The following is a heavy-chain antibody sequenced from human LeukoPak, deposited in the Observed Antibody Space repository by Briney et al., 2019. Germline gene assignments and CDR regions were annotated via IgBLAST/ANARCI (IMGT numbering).Heavy chain of an antibody. V-gene: IGHV3-23*01. Sequence: GGSLRLSCAASGFTFSSYAMSWVRQAPGKGLEWVSAISGSGGSTYYADSVKGRFTISRDNSKNTLYLQMNSLRAEDTAVYYCARGDILTGYYSYYYYGMDVWGQGTTVTVSS. CDR1: GFTFSSYA. J-gene: IGHJ6*02. D-gene: IGHD3-9*01. CDR3: ARGDILTGYYSYYYYGMDV. CDR2: ISGSGGST.